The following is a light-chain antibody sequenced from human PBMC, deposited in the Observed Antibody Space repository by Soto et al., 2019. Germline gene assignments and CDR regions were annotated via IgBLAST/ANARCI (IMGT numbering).Light chain of an antibody. CDR2: GAS. Sequence: EIVLTQSPGTLSLSPGERATLSCRASQSITNNYLAWYQQKPGRAHRLLIYGASSRATGIPDRFSGSGSGTDFTLTISRLEPEDFAVYCCQQYGSSPLTFGGGTKVDIK. V-gene: IGKV3-20*01. CDR1: QSITNNY. CDR3: QQYGSSPLT. J-gene: IGKJ4*01.